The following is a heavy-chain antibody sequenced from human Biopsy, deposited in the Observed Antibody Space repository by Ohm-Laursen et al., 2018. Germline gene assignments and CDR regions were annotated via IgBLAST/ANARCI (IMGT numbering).Heavy chain of an antibody. D-gene: IGHD6-19*01. Sequence: SLRLSCAASGFTFSSYAMTWVRQAPGKGLEWVSVINTSGGSTHYAVSVKGRFTISRDNSKNTLYLRMNSLRAEDTVVYYCARSGWPENDAFDIWGQGTMVTVSS. CDR1: GFTFSSYA. CDR2: INTSGGST. V-gene: IGHV3-23*01. CDR3: ARSGWPENDAFDI. J-gene: IGHJ3*02.